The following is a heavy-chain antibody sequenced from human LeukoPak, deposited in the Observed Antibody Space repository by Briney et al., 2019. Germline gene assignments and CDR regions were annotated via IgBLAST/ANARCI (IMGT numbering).Heavy chain of an antibody. D-gene: IGHD3-10*01. V-gene: IGHV3-30*03. J-gene: IGHJ3*02. CDR2: VTYEGSNK. CDR1: GFTFSSYG. CDR3: AGDNLGLIWFGPSRPGAFDI. Sequence: AGGSLRLSCAPSGFTFSSYGMHWVRQAPGKGLEWLGVVTYEGSNKFYTDSVKGRFTISRDNSKNTLYLQVNSLRVEDTAVYYCAGDNLGLIWFGPSRPGAFDIWGQGTMVTVSS.